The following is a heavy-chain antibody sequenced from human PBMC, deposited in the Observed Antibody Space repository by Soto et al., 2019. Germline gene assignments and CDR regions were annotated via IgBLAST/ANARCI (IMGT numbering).Heavy chain of an antibody. CDR1: GFTFSSYA. J-gene: IGHJ5*02. D-gene: IGHD2-2*03. V-gene: IGHV3-23*01. Sequence: EVQLLESGGGLVQPGGSLRLSCAASGFTFSSYAMSWVRQAPGKGLEWVSAISGSGGSTYYADSVKGRFTISRDTSKNTLYLQMNSLRAEDTAVYYCAKDGYCSSTSCYSWFDPWGQGTLVTVSS. CDR2: ISGSGGST. CDR3: AKDGYCSSTSCYSWFDP.